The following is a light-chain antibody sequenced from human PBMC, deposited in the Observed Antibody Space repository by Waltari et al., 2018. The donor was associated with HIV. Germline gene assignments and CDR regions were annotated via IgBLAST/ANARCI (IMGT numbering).Light chain of an antibody. Sequence: DIVMTQSPLSLSVTPGEPATISCPPSQSLLRVNGYNSLDWYLQKPGQSPQPLIYLASTRASGVPDRFSGSGSGTDFTLKISRVEAEDVGLYYCMQTLQSPWTFGQGTNVEIK. CDR3: MQTLQSPWT. V-gene: IGKV2-28*01. CDR1: QSLLRVNGYNS. J-gene: IGKJ1*01. CDR2: LAS.